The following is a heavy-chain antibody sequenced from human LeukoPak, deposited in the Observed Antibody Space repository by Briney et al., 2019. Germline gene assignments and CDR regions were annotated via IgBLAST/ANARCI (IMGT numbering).Heavy chain of an antibody. Sequence: SVKVSCKASGFTFTSSAVQWVRQARGQRLEWIGWIVVGSGNTNYAQKFQGRVTMTTDTPTSTAYMELRSLRSDDTAVYYCTRDPITATGRRYFDYWGQGTLVTVSS. D-gene: IGHD6-13*01. J-gene: IGHJ4*02. CDR3: TRDPITATGRRYFDY. CDR2: IVVGSGNT. CDR1: GFTFTSSA. V-gene: IGHV1-58*01.